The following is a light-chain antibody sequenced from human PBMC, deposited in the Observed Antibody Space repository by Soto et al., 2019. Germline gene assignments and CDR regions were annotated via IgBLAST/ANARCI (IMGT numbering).Light chain of an antibody. CDR2: AAS. Sequence: EIVLQQSPAILSVSPEDRVTISCRARQSIRNNFAWYQQRPGQARRLLMYAASTRAPGIPARFSGTGSGTDFTLTINSLEPEDFAVYYCQQYGSSGTFGQGTKV. J-gene: IGKJ1*01. CDR3: QQYGSSGT. V-gene: IGKV3D-15*01. CDR1: QSIRNN.